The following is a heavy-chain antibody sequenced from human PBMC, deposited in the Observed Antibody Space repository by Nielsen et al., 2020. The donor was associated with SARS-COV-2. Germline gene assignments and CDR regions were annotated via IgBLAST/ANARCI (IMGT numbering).Heavy chain of an antibody. CDR3: ARSEHYYDSSGYYPDY. D-gene: IGHD3-22*01. CDR2: IWYDGSNK. CDR1: GFTFSSYG. V-gene: IGHV3-33*01. J-gene: IGHJ4*02. Sequence: GGSLRLSCAASGFTFSSYGMHWVRQAPGKGLEWVAVIWYDGSNKYYADSVKGRFTISRDNSKNTLYLQMNSLRAEDTAVYYCARSEHYYDSSGYYPDYWGQGTLVTVSS.